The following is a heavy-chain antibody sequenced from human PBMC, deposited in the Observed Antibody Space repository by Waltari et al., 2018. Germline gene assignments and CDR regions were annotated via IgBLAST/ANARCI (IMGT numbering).Heavy chain of an antibody. Sequence: QVQLVESGGGVVQPGRSLRLSCAASGFTFSSYAMHWVRQAPGKGLEGVAVISYDGSNKYYADSVKGRFTISRDNAKNSLYLQMNSLRAEDTALYYCASVFGVVDVPWGQGTMVTVSS. J-gene: IGHJ3*01. CDR2: ISYDGSNK. D-gene: IGHD3-3*01. V-gene: IGHV3-30-3*01. CDR3: ASVFGVVDVP. CDR1: GFTFSSYA.